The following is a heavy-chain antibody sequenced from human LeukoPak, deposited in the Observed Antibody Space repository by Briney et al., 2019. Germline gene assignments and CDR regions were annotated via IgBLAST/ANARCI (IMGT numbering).Heavy chain of an antibody. CDR1: GGSLSGYY. J-gene: IGHJ6*02. CDR3: AGPSRVIVVPAARSYYYGMDV. Sequence: SETLSLTCAVYGGSLSGYYWSWIRQPPGKGLEWIGEINHSGSTNYNPSPKSRVTISVDTSKNQFSLKLSSVTAADTAVYYCAGPSRVIVVPAARSYYYGMDVWGQGTTVTVSS. CDR2: INHSGST. V-gene: IGHV4-34*01. D-gene: IGHD2-2*01.